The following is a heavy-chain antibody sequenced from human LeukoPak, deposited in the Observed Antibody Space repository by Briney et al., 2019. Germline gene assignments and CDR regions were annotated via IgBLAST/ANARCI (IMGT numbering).Heavy chain of an antibody. V-gene: IGHV3-23*01. J-gene: IGHJ3*01. CDR2: ISAGGVST. Sequence: GGSLRLSCAASGFTFPTFAMSWVRQAPGKGLEWVSSISAGGVSTYYADSVKGRFTISRDNSNNRLYLQMNSLRAEDTAIYYCAKDWAWGPTSGDAFDVWGQGTMVTVSS. CDR1: GFTFPTFA. CDR3: AKDWAWGPTSGDAFDV. D-gene: IGHD3-16*01.